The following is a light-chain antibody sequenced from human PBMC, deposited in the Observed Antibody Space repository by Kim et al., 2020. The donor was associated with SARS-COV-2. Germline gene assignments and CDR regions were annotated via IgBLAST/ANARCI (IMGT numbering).Light chain of an antibody. CDR1: QSISSW. CDR2: KTS. Sequence: DIQMTQSPSTLSASVGDRVTITCRASQSISSWLDWYQQKPGKAPKLLIYKTSSLESGVPSRFSGSGSGTEFTLTISSLQPDDFATYHCQQYDSYPYTFGQGTKLEI. V-gene: IGKV1-5*03. J-gene: IGKJ2*01. CDR3: QQYDSYPYT.